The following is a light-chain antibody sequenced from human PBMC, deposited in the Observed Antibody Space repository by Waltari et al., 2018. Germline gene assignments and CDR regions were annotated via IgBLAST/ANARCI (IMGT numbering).Light chain of an antibody. CDR1: QSLGHRDGNTY. CDR2: KVS. V-gene: IGKV2-30*02. CDR3: MQGTYWPYT. Sequence: QSLGHRDGNTYLQWFQQRPGQAPRRLIYKVSSRESGVPDRFSGSGSGTDFTLKISRVEAEDVGVYYCMQGTYWPYTFGQGTKLDIK. J-gene: IGKJ2*01.